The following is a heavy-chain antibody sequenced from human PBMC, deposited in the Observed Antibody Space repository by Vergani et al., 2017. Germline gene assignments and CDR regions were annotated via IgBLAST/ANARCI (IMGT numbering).Heavy chain of an antibody. CDR3: ARGHYGGNPFDY. CDR2: IIPILGIA. Sequence: QVQLVKSGAEVKKPGSSVKVSCKASGGTFSSYTISWVRQAPGQGLEWMGRIIPILGIANYAQKFQGRVTITADKSTSTAYMELSSLRSEDTAVYYCARGHYGGNPFDYWGQGTLVTVSS. V-gene: IGHV1-69*02. J-gene: IGHJ4*02. CDR1: GGTFSSYT. D-gene: IGHD4-23*01.